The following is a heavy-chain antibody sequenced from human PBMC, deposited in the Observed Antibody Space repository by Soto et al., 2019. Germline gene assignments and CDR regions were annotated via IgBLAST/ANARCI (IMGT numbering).Heavy chain of an antibody. CDR1: GDSVSSNSAG. J-gene: IGHJ4*01. V-gene: IGHV6-1*01. Sequence: QVPLQQSGPGLVKPSQTLSLTCAITGDSVSSNSAGWSWVRQSPSRGLEWLGRTYYRSKWYYEYAVSVRGRITINPDTSKNQYSLQLNSVTPEDTAVYFCARGEQYSGRIFDYWGQLTLVTVSS. CDR2: TYYRSKWYY. CDR3: ARGEQYSGRIFDY. D-gene: IGHD1-26*01.